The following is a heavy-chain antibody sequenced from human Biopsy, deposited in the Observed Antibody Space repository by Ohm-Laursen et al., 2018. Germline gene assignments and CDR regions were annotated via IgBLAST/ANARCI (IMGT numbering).Heavy chain of an antibody. D-gene: IGHD6-19*01. J-gene: IGHJ4*02. CDR3: ARNTGWYGDLYYFDY. Sequence: ASVKVSCQASGYSFTSYYMHWVRQAPGQGLEWMGMINPSGSTTSYPQIFQGRVTMTRDTYKSTVYMELSSTRSADTAVYFCARNTGWYGDLYYFDYWGQGTLVTVSS. V-gene: IGHV1-46*01. CDR2: INPSGSTT. CDR1: GYSFTSYY.